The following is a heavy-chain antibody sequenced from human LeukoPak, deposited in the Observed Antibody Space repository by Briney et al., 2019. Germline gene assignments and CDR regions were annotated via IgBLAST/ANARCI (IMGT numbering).Heavy chain of an antibody. D-gene: IGHD2-15*01. J-gene: IGHJ4*02. CDR3: AKDLRCTDGSCEYFES. CDR1: GFTFSSYD. V-gene: IGHV3-23*01. Sequence: GGSLRLSCAASGFTFSSYDMSWVRRAPGKGLEWVSTVIGSGSSTYYADSVKGRFTISRDNSKSTLYLHMDSLRAEDTALYYCAKDLRCTDGSCEYFESWGQGTLVTVSS. CDR2: VIGSGSST.